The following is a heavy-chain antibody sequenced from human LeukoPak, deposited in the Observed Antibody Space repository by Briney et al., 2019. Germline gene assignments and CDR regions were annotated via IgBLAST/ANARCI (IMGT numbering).Heavy chain of an antibody. V-gene: IGHV1-69*06. CDR3: ASRTPSGIAVAGSIDY. CDR2: IIPISGTA. Sequence: SVKVSCKASGGTFISYAISWVRQAPGQGLEWMGRIIPISGTANYAQKFQGRVTITADKSTSTAYMELSSLRSEDTAVYYCASRTPSGIAVAGSIDYWGQGTLVTVSS. CDR1: GGTFISYA. D-gene: IGHD6-19*01. J-gene: IGHJ4*02.